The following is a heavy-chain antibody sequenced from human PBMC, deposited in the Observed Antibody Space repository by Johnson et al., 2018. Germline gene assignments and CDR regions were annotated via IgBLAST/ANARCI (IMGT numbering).Heavy chain of an antibody. Sequence: QVQLVQSGGGVVQPGRSLRLSCEASGFAFNKYGMHWVRQAPGKGLEWVAVVSSEGGTKYYADSVKGRFTISRDNAKNSLYLQMNSLRAEDTAVYCCAREGLPTVTKLSFRRYYSYNYMDVWGKGTTVTVSS. J-gene: IGHJ6*03. CDR1: GFAFNKYG. CDR3: AREGLPTVTKLSFRRYYSYNYMDV. V-gene: IGHV3-33*08. CDR2: VSSEGGTK. D-gene: IGHD4-17*01.